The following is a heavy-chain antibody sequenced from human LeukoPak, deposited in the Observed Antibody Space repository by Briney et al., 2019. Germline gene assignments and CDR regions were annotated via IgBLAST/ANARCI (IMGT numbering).Heavy chain of an antibody. J-gene: IGHJ4*02. CDR2: IRNGGSNK. CDR1: GFIFSNYG. Sequence: PGGSLRLSCVGSGFIFSNYGIHWVRQAPGKGLEWVAFIRNGGSNKYYADSVKDRFTIFRDNSKRSLYLQMNSLRVEDTAVYYCARDEPTVTTGPPVGSWGQGTLVTVSS. CDR3: ARDEPTVTTGPPVGS. V-gene: IGHV3-30*02. D-gene: IGHD4-17*01.